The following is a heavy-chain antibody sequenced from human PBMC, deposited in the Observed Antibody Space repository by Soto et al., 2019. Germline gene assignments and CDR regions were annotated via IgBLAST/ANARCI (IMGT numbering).Heavy chain of an antibody. Sequence: QVQLQESGPGLVKPSQTLSLTCTVSGGSISSGDYYWSWIRQPPGKGLEWIGYIYYSGSTYYNPSLKSRVTLSVDTSKNQFSLKLSSVTGADTAVYYCARDGDYYDSSGYYWRYFDYWGQGTLVTVSS. CDR2: IYYSGST. D-gene: IGHD3-22*01. V-gene: IGHV4-30-4*01. J-gene: IGHJ4*02. CDR3: ARDGDYYDSSGYYWRYFDY. CDR1: GGSISSGDYY.